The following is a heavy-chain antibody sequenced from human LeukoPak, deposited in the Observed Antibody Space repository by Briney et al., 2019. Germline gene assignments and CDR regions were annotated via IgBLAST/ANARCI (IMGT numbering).Heavy chain of an antibody. CDR1: GYTFTSYG. D-gene: IGHD2-2*01. CDR2: ISAYNGNT. V-gene: IGHV1-18*01. J-gene: IGHJ6*03. Sequence: ASVKVSCKASGYTFTSYGISWVRQAPGQGLEWMGWISAYNGNTNYAQKLQGRVTMTTDTSTSTAYMELRRLRSDDTAVYYCARVVVVPAANDYYYYYYMDVWGKGTTVTVSS. CDR3: ARVVVVPAANDYYYYYYMDV.